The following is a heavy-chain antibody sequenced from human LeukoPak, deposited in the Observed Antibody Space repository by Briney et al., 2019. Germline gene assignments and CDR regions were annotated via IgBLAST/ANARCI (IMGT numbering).Heavy chain of an antibody. V-gene: IGHV1-2*02. J-gene: IGHJ4*02. Sequence: ASVKVSCKASGSTFTDCYMHWVRQAPGQGLEWMGWINPNSGGTNFAQKFQGRVTLTRDTSISTAYMELNRLRSDDTAIYYCARDISDCSSTSCSRLHFDYWGQGTLVTVSS. D-gene: IGHD2-2*01. CDR3: ARDISDCSSTSCSRLHFDY. CDR2: INPNSGGT. CDR1: GSTFTDCY.